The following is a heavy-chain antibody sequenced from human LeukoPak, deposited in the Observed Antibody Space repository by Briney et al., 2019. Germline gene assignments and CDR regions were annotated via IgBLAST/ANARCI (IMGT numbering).Heavy chain of an antibody. CDR3: ARGGAGRYCSGGSCYQREDY. V-gene: IGHV3-30-3*01. J-gene: IGHJ4*02. CDR1: GFTFSNYA. CDR2: MSFDGSDK. Sequence: SGGSLRLSCAASGFTFSNYAMHWVRQAPGKGLEWVAFMSFDGSDKYYADSVKGRFTISRDNAKNSLYLQMNSLRDEDTAVYYCARGGAGRYCSGGSCYQREDYWGQGTLVTVSS. D-gene: IGHD2-15*01.